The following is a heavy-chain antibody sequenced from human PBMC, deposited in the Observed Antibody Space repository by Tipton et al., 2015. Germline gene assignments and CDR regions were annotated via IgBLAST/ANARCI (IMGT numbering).Heavy chain of an antibody. V-gene: IGHV4-38-2*02. CDR2: MHENGDA. CDR3: ARARGRHGGLFDS. J-gene: IGHJ4*02. CDR1: GYFISSGHF. D-gene: IGHD4-23*01. Sequence: TLSLTCSVSGYFISSGHFWGWVRQTPGKGLEWIASMHENGDAYYNPLWTGRVTISVDTSKTQFSLKMSSVTASDTAVYYCARARGRHGGLFDSWGQGILVTVSS.